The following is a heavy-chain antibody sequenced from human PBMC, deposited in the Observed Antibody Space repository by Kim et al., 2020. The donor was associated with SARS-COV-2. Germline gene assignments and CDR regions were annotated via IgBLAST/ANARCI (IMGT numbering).Heavy chain of an antibody. V-gene: IGHV3-30*02. Sequence: NKYYADSVKDRFTISGDNSQNTLYLQMNSLRAEDTAVYYCAKKYQYYFDSWGQGTLVTVSS. J-gene: IGHJ4*02. CDR3: AKKYQYYFDS. CDR2: NK. D-gene: IGHD2-2*01.